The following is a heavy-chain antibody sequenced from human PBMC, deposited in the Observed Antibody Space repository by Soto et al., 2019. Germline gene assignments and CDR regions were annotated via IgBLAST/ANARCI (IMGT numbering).Heavy chain of an antibody. CDR1: GYTLTDNY. Sequence: QVQLVQSGAEVKRPGASVKVSCKASGYTLTDNYMHWGREAHGQGLEWMGWINPNGGTNYAQKVQGRVTMTRDTSISTADMELSRLISDDTAVYYCARSQTTLTTLLEYWCQGTLVTVSS. V-gene: IGHV1-2*02. D-gene: IGHD4-17*01. CDR3: ARSQTTLTTLLEY. J-gene: IGHJ4*02. CDR2: INPNGGT.